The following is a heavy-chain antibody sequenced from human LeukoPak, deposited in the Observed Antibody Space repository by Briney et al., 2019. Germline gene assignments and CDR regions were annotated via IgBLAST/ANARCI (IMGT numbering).Heavy chain of an antibody. J-gene: IGHJ4*02. CDR1: EFTFSSYG. CDR3: AKEGNTVTDY. V-gene: IGHV3-30*02. D-gene: IGHD4-11*01. CDR2: IRYDGSNK. Sequence: GGSLRLSCAASEFTFSSYGMHWVRQAPGKGLEWVAFIRYDGSNKYYADSVKGRFTISRDNSKNTLYLQMNSLRAEDTAVYYCAKEGNTVTDYWGQGTLVTVSS.